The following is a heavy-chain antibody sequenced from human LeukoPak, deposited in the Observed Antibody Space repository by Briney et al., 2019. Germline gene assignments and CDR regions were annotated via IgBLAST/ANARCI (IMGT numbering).Heavy chain of an antibody. CDR2: IYHSGTT. CDR3: VRHSSGWGNFDY. J-gene: IGHJ4*02. Sequence: SETLSLTCSVSSGSISSNYYWAWIRQPPGKGLEWIGSIYHSGTTYYNPSLKSRVTISVDTSKNQFSLKLSSVTAADTAVYYCVRHSSGWGNFDYWGQGTLVTGSS. D-gene: IGHD6-19*01. V-gene: IGHV4-39*01. CDR1: SGSISSNYY.